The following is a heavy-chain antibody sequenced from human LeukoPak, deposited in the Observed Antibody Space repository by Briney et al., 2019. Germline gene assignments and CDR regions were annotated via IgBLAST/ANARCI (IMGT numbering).Heavy chain of an antibody. V-gene: IGHV1-18*04. CDR1: GYTFTGYY. Sequence: ASVNVSCKASGYTFTGYYMHWVRQAPGQGLEWMGWISAYNGNTNYAQKLQGRVTMTTDTSTSTAYMELRSLRSDDTAVYYCARDRRYYDSSGWAFDIWGQGTMVTVSS. D-gene: IGHD3-22*01. J-gene: IGHJ3*02. CDR2: ISAYNGNT. CDR3: ARDRRYYDSSGWAFDI.